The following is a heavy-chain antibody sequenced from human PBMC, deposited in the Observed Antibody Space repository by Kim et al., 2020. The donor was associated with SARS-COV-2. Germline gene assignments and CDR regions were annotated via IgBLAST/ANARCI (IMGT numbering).Heavy chain of an antibody. CDR3: ARHGYGDYNYYYYSGMDV. CDR1: GYSFTSYW. D-gene: IGHD4-17*01. CDR2: IYPGDSDT. V-gene: IGHV5-51*01. J-gene: IGHJ6*02. Sequence: GESLKISCKGSGYSFTSYWIGWVRHMPGKGLAWMGIIYPGDSDTRYSPSFQGQVTISADKSISTAYLQWSSLKASDTAMYYCARHGYGDYNYYYYSGMDVWGQGTTVTVSS.